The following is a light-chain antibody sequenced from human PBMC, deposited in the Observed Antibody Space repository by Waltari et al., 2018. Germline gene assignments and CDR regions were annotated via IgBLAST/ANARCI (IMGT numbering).Light chain of an antibody. CDR1: SSNIGSNS. J-gene: IGLJ2*01. Sequence: QSVLTQPPSASGTPGQRVTISCSGSSSNIGSNSVNWYQQLPGTAPKLLYFSNNQRPSGVPDRVSGSKSGTSASLAISGLQAEDEADYSCAAWDDSPNAVVFGGGTKVTVL. CDR3: AAWDDSPNAVV. CDR2: SNN. V-gene: IGLV1-44*01.